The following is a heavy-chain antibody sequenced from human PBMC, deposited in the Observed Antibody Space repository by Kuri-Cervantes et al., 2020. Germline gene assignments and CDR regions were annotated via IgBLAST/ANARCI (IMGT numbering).Heavy chain of an antibody. D-gene: IGHD3-22*01. J-gene: IGHJ3*02. Sequence: VKVSCKASGYTFTGYYMHWVRQAPGQGLEWMGWINPNSGGTNYAQKFQGRVTMTRDTSISTAYMELSRLRSEDTAVNYCARDLDYYDSSGYSHAFDIWGQGTMVTVSS. CDR3: ARDLDYYDSSGYSHAFDI. V-gene: IGHV1-2*02. CDR2: INPNSGGT. CDR1: GYTFTGYY.